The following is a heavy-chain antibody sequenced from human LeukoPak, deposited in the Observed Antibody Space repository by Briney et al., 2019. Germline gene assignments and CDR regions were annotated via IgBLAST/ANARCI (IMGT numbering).Heavy chain of an antibody. D-gene: IGHD3-3*01. CDR2: INPNSGGT. CDR1: GYTFTGYY. V-gene: IGHV1-2*02. CDR3: AKARFLEWSDAFDI. Sequence: ASVKVSCKASGYTFTGYYMHWVRQAPGQGLAWMGWINPNSGGTNYARKFQGRVTMTRDTSISTAYMELSRLRSDDTAVYYCAKARFLEWSDAFDIWGQGTMVTVSS. J-gene: IGHJ3*02.